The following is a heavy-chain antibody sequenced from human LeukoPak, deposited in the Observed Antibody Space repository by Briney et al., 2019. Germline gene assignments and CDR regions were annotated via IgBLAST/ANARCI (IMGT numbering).Heavy chain of an antibody. CDR3: ARVRGSNNHYYHSNTRYFDY. D-gene: IGHD3-22*01. CDR2: IYYSGST. J-gene: IGHJ4*02. CDR1: GGSISGSSYY. V-gene: IGHV4-39*01. Sequence: PSETLSLTCTVSGGSISGSSYYWGWIRQPPGKGLEWIGSIYYSGSTYYNPSLKSRVTISVDTSKNQFSLKLSSVTAADTAVYYCARVRGSNNHYYHSNTRYFDYWGQGTLVTVSS.